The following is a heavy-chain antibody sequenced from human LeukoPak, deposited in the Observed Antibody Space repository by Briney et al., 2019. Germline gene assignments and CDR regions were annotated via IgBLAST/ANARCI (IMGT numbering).Heavy chain of an antibody. J-gene: IGHJ4*02. CDR3: AREGRGFADGFDY. CDR1: GFTFSDYA. V-gene: IGHV3-48*03. D-gene: IGHD5-12*01. Sequence: GGSLRLSRAVSGFTFSDYAMNGIGQAPGKGLECVSYNSTSGNTIYYADSVKGRFTISRDNAKYSLYLQMNSLRAEVTAVYYCAREGRGFADGFDYWGQGTLVTVSS. CDR2: NSTSGNTI.